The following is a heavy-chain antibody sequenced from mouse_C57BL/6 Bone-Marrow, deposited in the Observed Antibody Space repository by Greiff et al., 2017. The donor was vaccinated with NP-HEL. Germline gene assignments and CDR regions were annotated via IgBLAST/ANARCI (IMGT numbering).Heavy chain of an antibody. CDR1: GYAFSSSW. V-gene: IGHV1-82*01. J-gene: IGHJ1*03. D-gene: IGHD1-1*01. CDR3: AVYYYGSSPYWYFDV. Sequence: QVQLKESGPELVKPGASVKISCKASGYAFSSSWMNWVKQRPGKGLEWIGRIYPGDGDTNYNGKFKGKATLTADKSSSTAYMQLSSLTSEDSAVYFCAVYYYGSSPYWYFDVWGTGTTVTVSS. CDR2: IYPGDGDT.